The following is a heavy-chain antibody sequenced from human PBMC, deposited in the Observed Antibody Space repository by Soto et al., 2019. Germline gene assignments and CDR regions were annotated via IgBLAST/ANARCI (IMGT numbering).Heavy chain of an antibody. J-gene: IGHJ4*02. V-gene: IGHV5-51*01. CDR1: GYSFTSYW. Sequence: PGQSLKISCKGSGYSFTSYWIGRVRQMPGKGLEWMGIIYPGDSDTRYSPSFQGQVTISADKSISTAYLQWSSLKASDTAMYYCASRYYDSSGYYDYWGQGTLVTVSS. CDR2: IYPGDSDT. D-gene: IGHD3-22*01. CDR3: ASRYYDSSGYYDY.